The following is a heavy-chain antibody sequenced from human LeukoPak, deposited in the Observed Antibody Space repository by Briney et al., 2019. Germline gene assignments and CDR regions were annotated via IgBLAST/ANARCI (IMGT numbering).Heavy chain of an antibody. CDR3: VRCGRFYSDSSGYCNYFDY. J-gene: IGHJ4*02. Sequence: PSETLSLTCSVSGSSISSRSDYWGWIRQPPGKGLEWIGSIYYSGRTYYNLSLKSRVTMSVDTSKNQFSLKLSSVTAADTAVYYCVRCGRFYSDSSGYCNYFDYWAQGTLVTASS. CDR1: GSSISSRSDY. V-gene: IGHV4-39*01. D-gene: IGHD3-22*01. CDR2: IYYSGRT.